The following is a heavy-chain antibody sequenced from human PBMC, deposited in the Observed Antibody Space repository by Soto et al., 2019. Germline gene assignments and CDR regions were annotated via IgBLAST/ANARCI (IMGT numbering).Heavy chain of an antibody. V-gene: IGHV3-23*01. CDR2: ISGSGGST. J-gene: IGHJ4*02. CDR3: AKDLYGVVTAPSFDY. D-gene: IGHD2-21*02. Sequence: EVQLLESGGGLVQPGGSLRLSCAASGFTFSSYVMSWVRQAPGKGLEWVSAISGSGGSTYYADSVKGRFTISRDNSKNTLYLQMNSLRAEDTAVYYCAKDLYGVVTAPSFDYWGQGTLVTVSS. CDR1: GFTFSSYV.